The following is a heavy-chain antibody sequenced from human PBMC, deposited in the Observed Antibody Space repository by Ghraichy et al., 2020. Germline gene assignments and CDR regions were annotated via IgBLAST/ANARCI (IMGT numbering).Heavy chain of an antibody. Sequence: SETLSLTCTVSGGSISSGDYYWSWIRQPPGKGLEWIGYIYYSGSTYYNPSLKSRVTISVDTSKNQFSLKLSSGTAADTAVYYCARETLVTATDYWGQGTLVTVSS. V-gene: IGHV4-30-4*01. D-gene: IGHD2-21*02. CDR3: ARETLVTATDY. CDR2: IYYSGST. J-gene: IGHJ4*02. CDR1: GGSISSGDYY.